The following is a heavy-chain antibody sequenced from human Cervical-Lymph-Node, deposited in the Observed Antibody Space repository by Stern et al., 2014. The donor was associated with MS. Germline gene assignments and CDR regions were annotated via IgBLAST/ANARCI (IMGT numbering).Heavy chain of an antibody. D-gene: IGHD5-12*01. Sequence: VQLVESGAEVKKPGASVKVSCKASGGTFSSYAISWVRQAPGQGLEWMGGIIPIFGTANYAQKFQGRVTITADESTSTAYMELSSLISEDTAVYYCARGVYGYDLDAFDIWGQGTMVTVSS. CDR2: IIPIFGTA. V-gene: IGHV1-69*01. CDR1: GGTFSSYA. J-gene: IGHJ3*02. CDR3: ARGVYGYDLDAFDI.